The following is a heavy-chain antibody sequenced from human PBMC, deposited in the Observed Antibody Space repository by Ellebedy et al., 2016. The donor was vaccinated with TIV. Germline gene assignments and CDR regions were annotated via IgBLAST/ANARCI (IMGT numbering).Heavy chain of an antibody. J-gene: IGHJ4*02. Sequence: GGSLRLXXAASGFTFSSYAMHWVRQAPGKGLEYVSAISSNRGSTYYANSVKGRFTISRDNSKNTLYLQMGSLRAEDMAVYYCARDQDDILTGYCVYWGQGTLVTVSS. V-gene: IGHV3-64*01. CDR2: ISSNRGST. CDR1: GFTFSSYA. D-gene: IGHD3-9*01. CDR3: ARDQDDILTGYCVY.